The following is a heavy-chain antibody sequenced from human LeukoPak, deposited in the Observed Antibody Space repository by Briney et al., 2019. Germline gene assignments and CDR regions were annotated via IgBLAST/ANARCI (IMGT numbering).Heavy chain of an antibody. CDR1: GLTFSSYW. V-gene: IGHV3-7*03. CDR2: IKQDGSEK. Sequence: PGGSLRLSCAASGLTFSSYWMSWVRQAPGKGLEWVANIKQDGSEKYYVDSVKGRFTISRDNAKNSLYLQMNGLRAEDTAVYYCARERWGIAVAGTGYYYYYGMDVWGQGTTVTVSS. CDR3: ARERWGIAVAGTGYYYYYGMDV. D-gene: IGHD6-19*01. J-gene: IGHJ6*02.